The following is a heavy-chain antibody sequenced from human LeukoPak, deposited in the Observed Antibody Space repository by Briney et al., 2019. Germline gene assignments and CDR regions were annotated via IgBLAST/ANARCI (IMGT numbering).Heavy chain of an antibody. D-gene: IGHD3-22*01. Sequence: ASVKVSCKASGYTFTSYGISWVRQAPGQGLEWMGWISAYNGNTNYAQKLQGRVTMTTDTSTSTAYMELRSLRSDDTAVYYCASGDRYYYDSSGYRYWGQGTLDTVSS. CDR1: GYTFTSYG. J-gene: IGHJ4*02. CDR3: ASGDRYYYDSSGYRY. V-gene: IGHV1-18*01. CDR2: ISAYNGNT.